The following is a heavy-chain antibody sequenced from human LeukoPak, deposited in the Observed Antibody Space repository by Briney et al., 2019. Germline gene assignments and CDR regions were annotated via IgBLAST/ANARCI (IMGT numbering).Heavy chain of an antibody. CDR1: GGSITNTNY. CDR2: VNLQGST. Sequence: SETLSLTCGVSGGSITNTNYWTWVRQPPGKGLEWIGVVNLQGSTNYNPSLMGRVAIAVDTSENHISLQLTSVTAADTAVYYCAREGGPYRPLDYSGQGTLVTVSS. J-gene: IGHJ4*02. V-gene: IGHV4-4*02. CDR3: AREGGPYRPLDY.